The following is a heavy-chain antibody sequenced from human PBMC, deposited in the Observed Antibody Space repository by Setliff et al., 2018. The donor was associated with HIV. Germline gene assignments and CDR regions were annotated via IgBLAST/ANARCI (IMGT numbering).Heavy chain of an antibody. D-gene: IGHD3-10*01. V-gene: IGHV1-18*01. Sequence: ASVKVSCKASGYTFTDFGITWVRQAPGQGLEWMGWIGAFNGNTHYPQNLQGRVTMTTDTSTNTVYLELRSLISDDTAIYYCAREAPRYASGAFDFWGQGTMVTVSS. CDR2: IGAFNGNT. CDR1: GYTFTDFG. CDR3: AREAPRYASGAFDF. J-gene: IGHJ3*01.